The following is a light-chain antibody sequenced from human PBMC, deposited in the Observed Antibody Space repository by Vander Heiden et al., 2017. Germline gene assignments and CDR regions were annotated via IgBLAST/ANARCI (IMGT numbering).Light chain of an antibody. J-gene: IGLJ3*02. V-gene: IGLV1-40*01. Sequence: QSVLTQPPSASGAPRQRVTISCTGSSSDIGAGYDVHWYQQHPGTAPKLLIYGNSNRPSGVPDRFSGSKSGTSASLAITGLQAEDEADYYCQSYDSSLRGVFGGGTKLTVL. CDR2: GNS. CDR1: SSDIGAGYD. CDR3: QSYDSSLRGV.